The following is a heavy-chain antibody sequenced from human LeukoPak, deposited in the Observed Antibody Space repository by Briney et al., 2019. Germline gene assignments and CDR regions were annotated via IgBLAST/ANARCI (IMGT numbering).Heavy chain of an antibody. CDR1: GYSFTGYW. CDR2: IYPGDSDT. J-gene: IGHJ4*02. Sequence: GESLKISCKGSGYSFTGYWTGWVRQMPGKGLEWMGIIYPGDSDTRYSPSFQGQVTISADKSISTAYLQWSSLKASDTAMYYCARVSGEYYYDHVFDYWGQGTLVTVSS. CDR3: ARVSGEYYYDHVFDY. D-gene: IGHD3-22*01. V-gene: IGHV5-51*01.